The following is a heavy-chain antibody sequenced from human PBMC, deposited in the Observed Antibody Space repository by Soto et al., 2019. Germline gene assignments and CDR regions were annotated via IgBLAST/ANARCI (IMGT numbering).Heavy chain of an antibody. J-gene: IGHJ4*02. CDR3: ARDFGSSPTDY. CDR2: ISSSSSYI. CDR1: GFTFSSYS. V-gene: IGHV3-21*01. Sequence: EVQLVESGGGLVKPGGSLRLSCAASGFTFSSYSMNWVRQAPGKGLEWVSSISSSSSYIYYADSVKGRFTISRDNAKNSMYLQMNSLRAEDTAVYYCARDFGSSPTDYWGQGTLVTVSS. D-gene: IGHD6-6*01.